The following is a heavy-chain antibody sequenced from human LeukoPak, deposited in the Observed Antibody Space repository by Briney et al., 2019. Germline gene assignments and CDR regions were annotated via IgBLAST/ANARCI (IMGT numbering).Heavy chain of an antibody. V-gene: IGHV3-21*06. CDR3: ARDKVGHDFWSGYSDF. CDR1: GFTFGSHA. D-gene: IGHD3-3*01. J-gene: IGHJ4*02. CDR2: ISRNSLYM. Sequence: PGGSLTLSCLASGFTFGSHAMNWVRQAPGKGLEWVSSISRNSLYMYYADSLKGRFTISRDNAKNSLYLQMDSLRAEDTAVYYCARDKVGHDFWSGYSDFWGQGTLVTVSS.